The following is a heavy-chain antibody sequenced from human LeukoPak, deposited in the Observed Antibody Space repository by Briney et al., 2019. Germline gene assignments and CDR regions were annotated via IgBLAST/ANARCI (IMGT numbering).Heavy chain of an antibody. D-gene: IGHD4-17*01. Sequence: GGSLRLSCAASGFTFSSYWMRWVRQAPGKGLEWVANIKQDGSKEYYVDSVRGRFTISRDNAKSSLYLRMNGLRAEDTAVYYCARDNRDYGDYVVAFDYWGQGTLVTVSS. CDR1: GFTFSSYW. CDR3: ARDNRDYGDYVVAFDY. CDR2: IKQDGSKE. V-gene: IGHV3-7*01. J-gene: IGHJ4*02.